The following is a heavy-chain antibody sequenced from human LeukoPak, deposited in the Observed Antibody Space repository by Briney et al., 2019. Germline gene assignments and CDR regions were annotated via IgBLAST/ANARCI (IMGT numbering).Heavy chain of an antibody. V-gene: IGHV3-23*01. J-gene: IGHJ1*01. CDR3: AKDDDWGRYKH. CDR1: GFTFSSYE. CDR2: ISPSGGIT. Sequence: PGGSLRLSCAASGFTFSSYEINWVRQAPGKGLEWVSGISPSGGITYYTDSVKGRFTISRDNSKNTQSLQMNSLRAEDTAVYYCAKDDDWGRYKHWGQGTLVTVSS. D-gene: IGHD3-16*01.